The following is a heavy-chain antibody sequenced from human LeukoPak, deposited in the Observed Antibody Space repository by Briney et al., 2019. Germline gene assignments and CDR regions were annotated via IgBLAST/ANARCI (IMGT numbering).Heavy chain of an antibody. CDR3: ASGGTAGFDY. Sequence: SETLSLTCAVYGGSFSGHFWSWICQTPGKGREWIGEINHSGSTNYNPSLNSRVTISVDTSKNQFSLRLTSATAADTAVFYGASGGTAGFDYWGQGALVTVSS. J-gene: IGHJ4*02. D-gene: IGHD6-13*01. CDR2: INHSGST. CDR1: GGSFSGHF. V-gene: IGHV4-34*01.